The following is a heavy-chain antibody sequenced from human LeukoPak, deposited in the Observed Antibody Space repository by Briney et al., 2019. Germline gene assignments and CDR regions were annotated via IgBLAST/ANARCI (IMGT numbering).Heavy chain of an antibody. CDR3: ARGPQRGAAANYYGMDV. V-gene: IGHV3-74*01. J-gene: IGHJ6*02. CDR1: GFTFNSYA. Sequence: PGRSLRLSCAASGFTFNSYAMHWVRQAPGKGLVWVSRINSDGSSTSHADSVKGRFTISRDNAKSTLYLQMNSLRSEDTAVYYCARGPQRGAAANYYGMDVWGQGTTVTVSS. CDR2: INSDGSST. D-gene: IGHD2-2*01.